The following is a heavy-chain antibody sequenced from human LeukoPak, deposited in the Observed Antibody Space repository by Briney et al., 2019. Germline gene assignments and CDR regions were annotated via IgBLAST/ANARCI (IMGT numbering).Heavy chain of an antibody. J-gene: IGHJ4*02. D-gene: IGHD3-9*01. CDR1: GFTFKTYS. Sequence: GGSLRLSCSASGFTFKTYSLHWVRQAPGKGLDYVSGISSDGLKTYYADSVKGRFIISRDNSKNTLYLQMISLRAEGSAVYHCVKDGRYFDWLLPFDYWGQGTLVTVSS. V-gene: IGHV3-64D*06. CDR2: ISSDGLKT. CDR3: VKDGRYFDWLLPFDY.